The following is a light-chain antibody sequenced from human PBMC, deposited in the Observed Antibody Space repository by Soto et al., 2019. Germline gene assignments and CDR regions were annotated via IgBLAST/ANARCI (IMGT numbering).Light chain of an antibody. CDR3: SSYTSSSPLYV. J-gene: IGLJ1*01. Sequence: QSALTQPASVSGSPGQSITISCTGTSSDVGGYNYVSWYQQHPGKAPKLMIYDVSNRPSGVSNRFSGSKSGNTASLTISGLQAEDEAYYYCSSYTSSSPLYVFGTGTKLTVL. V-gene: IGLV2-14*01. CDR1: SSDVGGYNY. CDR2: DVS.